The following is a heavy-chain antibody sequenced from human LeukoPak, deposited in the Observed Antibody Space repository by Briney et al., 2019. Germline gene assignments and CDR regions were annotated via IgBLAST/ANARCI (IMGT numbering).Heavy chain of an antibody. CDR1: GGSFSGYY. CDR3: ARGERFLEWLSANDAFDI. CDR2: TNRSGST. D-gene: IGHD3-3*01. Sequence: PSETLSLTCAVYGGSFSGYYWRWIRQPPGKGLEWIGETNRSGSTNYNPSLKSRVTISVDTSKNQFSLKLSSVTAADTAVYYCARGERFLEWLSANDAFDIWGQGTMVTVSS. J-gene: IGHJ3*02. V-gene: IGHV4-34*01.